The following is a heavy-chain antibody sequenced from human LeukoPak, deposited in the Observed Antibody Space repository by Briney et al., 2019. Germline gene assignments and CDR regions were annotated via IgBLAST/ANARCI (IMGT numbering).Heavy chain of an antibody. D-gene: IGHD1-7*01. CDR1: GFTFSSYA. V-gene: IGHV3-23*01. Sequence: GGSLRLSCAASGFTFSSYAMSWVRQAPGKGLEWVSAISGSTGNTYYADSVKGRFTISRDNSKNTLYLQMNSLRAEDTALYYCAKNRVVFNWNYAYYFDSWGQGTLVTVSS. CDR2: ISGSTGNT. J-gene: IGHJ4*02. CDR3: AKNRVVFNWNYAYYFDS.